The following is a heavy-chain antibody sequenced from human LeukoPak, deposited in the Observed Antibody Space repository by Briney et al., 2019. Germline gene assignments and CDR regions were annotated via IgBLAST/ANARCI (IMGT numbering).Heavy chain of an antibody. Sequence: GGSLRLSCAASGFTFSDNYMSWIRQAPGKGLEWVSFISISGATIHYADSVRDRLTISRDNAKNSLYLQMNSLRAEDTAMYYCARTIIGIYGSFEYYFALWGQGTLVTVSS. D-gene: IGHD3-16*01. CDR1: GFTFSDNY. CDR2: ISISGATI. J-gene: IGHJ4*02. V-gene: IGHV3-11*01. CDR3: ARTIIGIYGSFEYYFAL.